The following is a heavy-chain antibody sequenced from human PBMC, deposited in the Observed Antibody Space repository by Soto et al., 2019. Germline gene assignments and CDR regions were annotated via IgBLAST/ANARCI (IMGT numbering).Heavy chain of an antibody. D-gene: IGHD3-22*01. J-gene: IGHJ4*02. Sequence: GGSLRLSCAASDFSVSSSWMNWVRQVPGRGLEWVGRIKPRSDTGAIDYASAVKGRFTISRDDSENTVYLQMNSLRTEDTAVYYCTTDRRCYYDTGAHYYFRYWGQGALDTVSS. V-gene: IGHV3-15*07. CDR3: TTDRRCYYDTGAHYYFRY. CDR2: IKPRSDTGAI. CDR1: DFSVSSSW.